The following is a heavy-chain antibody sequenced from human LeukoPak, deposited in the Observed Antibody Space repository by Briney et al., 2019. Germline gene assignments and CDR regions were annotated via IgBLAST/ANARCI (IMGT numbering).Heavy chain of an antibody. D-gene: IGHD6-25*01. CDR2: ISGSGSGGST. CDR1: GFTFSSSA. Sequence: GGSLRLSCAASGFTFSSSAMSWVRQAPGKGLEWVSNISGSGSGGSTYYADSAKGRFTISRDNSKNTLYLQMNSLRAEDTAVYYCARGDKFSGPVWGQGTLVTVSS. V-gene: IGHV3-23*01. J-gene: IGHJ4*02. CDR3: ARGDKFSGPV.